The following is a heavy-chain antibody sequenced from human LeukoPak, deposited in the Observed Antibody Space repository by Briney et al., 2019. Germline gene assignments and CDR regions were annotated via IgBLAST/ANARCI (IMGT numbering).Heavy chain of an antibody. J-gene: IGHJ3*02. CDR2: IYPGDSDT. V-gene: IGHV5-51*01. D-gene: IGHD4-17*01. CDR1: GYSFTSYW. Sequence: GESLKISCKGSGYSFTSYWIGWVRQMPGKGLEWMGIIYPGDSDTRYSPSFQGQVTISADKSISAAYLQWSSLKASDTAMYYCARPIYGDYPNDALDIWGQGTMVTVSS. CDR3: ARPIYGDYPNDALDI.